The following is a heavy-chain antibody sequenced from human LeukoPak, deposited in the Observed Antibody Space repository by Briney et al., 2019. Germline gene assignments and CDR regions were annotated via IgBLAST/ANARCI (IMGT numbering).Heavy chain of an antibody. CDR1: GYTFTSYG. V-gene: IGHV1-18*01. J-gene: IGHJ4*02. D-gene: IGHD3-10*01. CDR2: ISAYNGNT. Sequence: ASVKVSCKASGYTFTSYGISWVRQAPGQGLEWMGWISAYNGNTNYAQKLQGRVTMTTDTSTSTAYMELRSLRSDDTAVYYCARIELWFGELSHFDYRGQGTLVTVSS. CDR3: ARIELWFGELSHFDY.